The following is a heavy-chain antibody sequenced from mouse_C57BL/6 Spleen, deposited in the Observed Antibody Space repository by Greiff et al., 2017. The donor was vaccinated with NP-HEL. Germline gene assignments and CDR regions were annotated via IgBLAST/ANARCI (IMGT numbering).Heavy chain of an antibody. Sequence: EVKVVESGGGLVKPGGSLKLSCAASGFTFSDYGMHWVRQAPEKGLEWVAYISSGSSTIYYADTVKGRFTISRDNAKNTLFLQMTSLRSEDTAMYYCASPFSYYYAMDYWGQGTSVTVSS. CDR3: ASPFSYYYAMDY. D-gene: IGHD1-1*01. V-gene: IGHV5-17*01. J-gene: IGHJ4*01. CDR2: ISSGSSTI. CDR1: GFTFSDYG.